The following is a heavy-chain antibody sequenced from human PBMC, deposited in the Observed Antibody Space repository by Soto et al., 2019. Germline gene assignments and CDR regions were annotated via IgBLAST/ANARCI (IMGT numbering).Heavy chain of an antibody. CDR2: IYYSGST. CDR3: ARDDSSGYRFDY. V-gene: IGHV4-30-4*01. CDR1: GGSISSGDYY. D-gene: IGHD3-22*01. J-gene: IGHJ4*02. Sequence: PSETLSLTCTVSGGSISSGDYYWSWIRQPPGKGLEWIGYIYYSGSTYYNPSLKSRVTISVDTSKNQFSLKLSSVTAADTAVYYCARDDSSGYRFDYWGQGTLVTVSS.